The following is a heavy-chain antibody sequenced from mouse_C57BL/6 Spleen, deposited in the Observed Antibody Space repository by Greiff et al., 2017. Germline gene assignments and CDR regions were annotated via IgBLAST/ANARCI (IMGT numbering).Heavy chain of an antibody. J-gene: IGHJ3*01. Sequence: EVMLAESGGDLVKPGGSLKLSCAASGFTFSSYGMSWVRQTPDKRLEWVATIRRGGSYSYYPDSVKGRFTISRDNATNTLYLQMSSLKSEDTAMYYCARNWDEGFAYWGQGTLVTVSA. CDR2: IRRGGSYS. D-gene: IGHD4-1*01. V-gene: IGHV5-6*01. CDR1: GFTFSSYG. CDR3: ARNWDEGFAY.